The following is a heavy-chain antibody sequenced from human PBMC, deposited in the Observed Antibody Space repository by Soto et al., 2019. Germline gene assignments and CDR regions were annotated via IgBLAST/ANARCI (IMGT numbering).Heavy chain of an antibody. V-gene: IGHV3-9*01. CDR2: ISWNSGSI. CDR3: VYGGYPDH. J-gene: IGHJ4*02. Sequence: GGSLRLSCVASGFAFDDHAMHWVRQAPGKGLEWVSGISWNSGSIGYADSVKGRFTISRDNARNSLYLQMNSLRAEDTALYYCVYGGYPDHWGQGALVTVSS. D-gene: IGHD5-12*01. CDR1: GFAFDDHA.